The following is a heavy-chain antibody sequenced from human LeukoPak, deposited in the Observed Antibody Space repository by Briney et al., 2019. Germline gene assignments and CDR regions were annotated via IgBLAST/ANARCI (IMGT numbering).Heavy chain of an antibody. J-gene: IGHJ4*02. D-gene: IGHD6-19*01. CDR3: AVSQQWLVHFDY. CDR2: IIPIFGTA. V-gene: IGHV1-69*05. CDR1: GGTFSSYA. Sequence: GASVKVSCKASGGTFSSYAISWVRQAPGRGLEWMGRIIPIFGTANYAQKFQGRVTITTDESTSTAYMELSSLRSEDTAVYYCAVSQQWLVHFDYWGQGTLVTVSS.